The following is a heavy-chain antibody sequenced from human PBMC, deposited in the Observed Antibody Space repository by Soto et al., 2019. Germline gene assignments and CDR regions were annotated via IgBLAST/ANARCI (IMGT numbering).Heavy chain of an antibody. V-gene: IGHV4-34*01. CDR1: GGSFSGYY. D-gene: IGHD1-26*01. Sequence: QVQLQQWGAGLLKPSENLSLTCAVYGGSFSGYYWSWIRQPPGKGLEWIGEINHSGSTNYNPSLKSRVTISVDTSKNQFSLKLSSVTAADTAVYYCARDPIKVGATPHWGQGTLVTVSS. CDR3: ARDPIKVGATPH. CDR2: INHSGST. J-gene: IGHJ4*02.